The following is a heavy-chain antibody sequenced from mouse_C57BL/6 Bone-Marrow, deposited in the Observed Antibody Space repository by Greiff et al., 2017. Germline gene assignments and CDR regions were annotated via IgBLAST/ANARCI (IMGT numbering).Heavy chain of an antibody. Sequence: EVHLVESGGDLVKPGGSLKLSCAASGFTFSSYGMSWVRQTPDKRLEWVATISSGGSYTYYPDSVKGRFTISRDNAKNTLYLQMSSLKSEDTAMYYCARGPTVEKAYWGQGTLVTVSA. CDR2: ISSGGSYT. CDR1: GFTFSSYG. V-gene: IGHV5-6*01. J-gene: IGHJ3*01. D-gene: IGHD1-1*01. CDR3: ARGPTVEKAY.